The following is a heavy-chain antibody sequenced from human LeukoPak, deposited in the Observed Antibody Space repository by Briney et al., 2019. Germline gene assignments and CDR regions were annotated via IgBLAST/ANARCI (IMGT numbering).Heavy chain of an antibody. J-gene: IGHJ4*02. CDR2: LSWNSGSI. CDR1: GFTFDDYA. V-gene: IGHV3-9*01. CDR3: AKDSYYDSSGSFDY. D-gene: IGHD3-22*01. Sequence: PGRSLRLSCAASGFTFDDYAMHWVRQAPGKGLEWVSGLSWNSGSIGYADSVKGRFTISRDNAKNSLYLQMNSLRAEDTALYYCAKDSYYDSSGSFDYWGQGTLVTVSS.